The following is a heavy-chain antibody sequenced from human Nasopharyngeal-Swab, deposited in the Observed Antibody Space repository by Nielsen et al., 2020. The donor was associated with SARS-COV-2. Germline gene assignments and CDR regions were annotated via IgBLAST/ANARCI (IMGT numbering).Heavy chain of an antibody. J-gene: IGHJ4*02. CDR3: ARVGICYNDWCGSYDS. Sequence: GESLKISCAASGFTFSYISMKWVRQAPGQGPEWVATISNIGNTHYADSVTGRFIISRDNSKDTLYLQMNSLRVEDTAVYYCARVGICYNDWCGSYDSWGQGTLVTVSS. CDR2: ISNIGNT. D-gene: IGHD3-9*01. CDR1: GFTFSYIS. V-gene: IGHV3-23*01.